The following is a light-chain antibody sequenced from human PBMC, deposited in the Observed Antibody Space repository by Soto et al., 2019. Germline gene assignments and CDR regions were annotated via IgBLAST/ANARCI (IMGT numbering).Light chain of an antibody. Sequence: DIQMTQSPSSLSASVGDRVTITCRASQSISSYLNWYQQKPGKAPKLLIYAASSLQSGVPSRFSGSGSGTDFTLNISSLQPEDFATYYCQQSYSTLYTFGKGTKLELK. CDR2: AAS. CDR1: QSISSY. CDR3: QQSYSTLYT. J-gene: IGKJ2*01. V-gene: IGKV1-39*01.